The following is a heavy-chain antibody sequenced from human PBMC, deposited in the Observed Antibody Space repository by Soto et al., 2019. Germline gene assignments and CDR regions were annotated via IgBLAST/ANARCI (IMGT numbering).Heavy chain of an antibody. Sequence: GGSLRLSCAASGFTFSDYAMTWVRQAPGKGLEWLSFIRGGGGAAYYADSVKGRFTISRDNSKNTLYLQMNSLRADDTAVYFCAKDPRRISMIRGDFDYWGQGT. CDR1: GFTFSDYA. V-gene: IGHV3-23*01. CDR3: AKDPRRISMIRGDFDY. D-gene: IGHD3-10*01. J-gene: IGHJ4*02. CDR2: IRGGGGAA.